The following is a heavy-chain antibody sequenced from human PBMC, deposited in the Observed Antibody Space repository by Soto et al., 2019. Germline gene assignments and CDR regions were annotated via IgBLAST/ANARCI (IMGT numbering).Heavy chain of an antibody. D-gene: IGHD6-13*01. CDR1: VGSISGSYYS. CDR2: VFYSGTT. CDR3: ARHDFGSDSSSSPTILYFFYY. Sequence: PSQTLSLTCAVSVGSISGSYYSWGGLGQSTGKGPDWIGSVFYSGTTYYSPSLKSRVTISVDTSKNLFSLKLSSVTAAETAVNYCARHDFGSDSSSSPTILYFFYYWGQGTLVTVSS. V-gene: IGHV4-39*01. J-gene: IGHJ4*02.